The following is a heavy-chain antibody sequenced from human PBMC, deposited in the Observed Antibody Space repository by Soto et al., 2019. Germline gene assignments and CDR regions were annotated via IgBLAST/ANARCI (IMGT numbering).Heavy chain of an antibody. V-gene: IGHV1-69*01. CDR3: AREGSLTDMGFWFDP. CDR1: GGTFSSYA. Sequence: QVQLVQSGAEVQKPGSSVKVSCKDSGGTFSSYAISWVRQAPGQGLEWMGGIIPIFGTANYAQKFQGRVTINADESTSTAYMELSSLRSEDTAVYYCAREGSLTDMGFWFDPWGQGTLVTVSS. CDR2: IIPIFGTA. D-gene: IGHD3-9*01. J-gene: IGHJ5*02.